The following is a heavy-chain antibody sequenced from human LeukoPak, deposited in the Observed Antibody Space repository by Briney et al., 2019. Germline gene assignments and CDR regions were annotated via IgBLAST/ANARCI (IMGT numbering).Heavy chain of an antibody. CDR2: FDPEDGET. CDR3: ATGSYGWEYFDY. CDR1: GYTLTELS. Sequence: ASVKVSCKVSGYTLTELSMHWVRQAPGKGLEWMGGFDPEDGETIYAQKFQGRVTMPEDTSTDTAYMELSSLRSEDTAVYYCATGSYGWEYFDYWGQGTLVTVSS. J-gene: IGHJ4*02. V-gene: IGHV1-24*01. D-gene: IGHD5-18*01.